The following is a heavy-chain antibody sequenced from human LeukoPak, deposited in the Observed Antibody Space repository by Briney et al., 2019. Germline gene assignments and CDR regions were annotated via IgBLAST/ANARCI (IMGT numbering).Heavy chain of an antibody. V-gene: IGHV3-53*01. CDR1: GFTFISNY. CDR2: IYSGGST. D-gene: IGHD2-15*01. Sequence: PGGSLRLSFAPSGFTFISNYMTWFRQAPGKGLKWFSVIYSGGSTYYADSVKGRFTISRDNSKNTLYLQMNSLRAEDTAVYYCARDCSGGSCNYYGMDVWGQGTTVTVSS. J-gene: IGHJ6*02. CDR3: ARDCSGGSCNYYGMDV.